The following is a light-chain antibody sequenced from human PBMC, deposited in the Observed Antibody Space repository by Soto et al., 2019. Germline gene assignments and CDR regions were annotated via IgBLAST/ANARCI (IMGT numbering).Light chain of an antibody. V-gene: IGLV2-14*01. CDR2: EVG. J-gene: IGLJ2*01. CDR1: NSDVGGYDY. Sequence: QSALTQPASVSGSPGQSITISCTGTNSDVGGYDYVSWFQQHPGKAPKLIIYEVGNRPSGVSNRFSGSKSGNTASLTVSGLQAEDEADYFCSSYASSSTEVFGGGTKLTVL. CDR3: SSYASSSTEV.